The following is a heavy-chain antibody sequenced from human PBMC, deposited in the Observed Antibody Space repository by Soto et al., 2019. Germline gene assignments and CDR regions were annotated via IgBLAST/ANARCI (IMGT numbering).Heavy chain of an antibody. D-gene: IGHD1-7*01. J-gene: IGHJ6*02. CDR2: IYYSGST. Sequence: PSDTLSLTCTVSGGSISSYYWSWIRQPPGKGLEWIGYIYYSGSTNYNPSLKSRVTISVDTSKNQFSLKLSSVTAADTAVYYCARDKSELEDYYGMDVWGQGTTVTVSS. V-gene: IGHV4-59*01. CDR1: GGSISSYY. CDR3: ARDKSELEDYYGMDV.